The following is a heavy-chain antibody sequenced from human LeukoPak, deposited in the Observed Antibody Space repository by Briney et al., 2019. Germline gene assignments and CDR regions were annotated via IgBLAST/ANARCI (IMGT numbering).Heavy chain of an antibody. V-gene: IGHV3-21*01. D-gene: IGHD2-15*01. Sequence: GGPLRLSCEASGFTFSRYNMNWVRQAPGKGLEWVSSISSSSSYIYYADSVKGRFTISRDNAKNSLYLQMNSLRAEDTAVYYCARGAVVVAAHYYYYYMDVWGKGTTVTVSS. CDR2: ISSSSSYI. CDR1: GFTFSRYN. J-gene: IGHJ6*03. CDR3: ARGAVVVAAHYYYYYMDV.